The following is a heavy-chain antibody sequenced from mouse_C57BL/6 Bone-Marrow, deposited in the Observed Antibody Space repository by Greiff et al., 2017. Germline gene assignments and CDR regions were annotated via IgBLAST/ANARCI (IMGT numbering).Heavy chain of an antibody. CDR1: GYTFTDYY. D-gene: IGHD1-1*01. Sequence: EVKLQQSGPELVKPGASVKISCKASGYTFTDYYMNWVKQSPGKSLEWIGDINPNNGGTSYNQKFKGKATLTVDKSSSTAYMQLRSLTSEDSAVDYCATRIYYYGCSDYWGQGTTLTVSS. V-gene: IGHV1-26*01. CDR2: INPNNGGT. J-gene: IGHJ2*01. CDR3: ATRIYYYGCSDY.